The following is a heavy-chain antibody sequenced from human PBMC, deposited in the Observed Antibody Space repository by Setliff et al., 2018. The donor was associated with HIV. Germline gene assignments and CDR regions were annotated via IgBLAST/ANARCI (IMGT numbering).Heavy chain of an antibody. Sequence: RGESLKISCAASGFTFSNYAMAWVRQAPGKGLEWVSVISGNGGKTYFADSVKGRFTISRDNAKNSVYLQMHSLRVEDTAVYYCARSHYDSRGYYYRGDAFDIWGLGTMVTVSS. J-gene: IGHJ3*02. CDR1: GFTFSNYA. CDR3: ARSHYDSRGYYYRGDAFDI. CDR2: ISGNGGKT. D-gene: IGHD3-22*01. V-gene: IGHV3-23*01.